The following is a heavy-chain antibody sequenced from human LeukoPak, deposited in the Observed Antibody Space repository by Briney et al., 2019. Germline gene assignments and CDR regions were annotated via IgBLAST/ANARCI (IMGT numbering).Heavy chain of an antibody. CDR3: AKPHFDY. CDR1: GFTFSSYG. Sequence: GGSLRLSCAASGFTFSSYGMHWVRQAPGKGLEWVAFIRLDGSNKYYADSVKGRFTISRDNSKNTLYLQMNSLRGDDTAVYYCAKPHFDYWGQGTLVTVSS. V-gene: IGHV3-30*02. J-gene: IGHJ4*02. CDR2: IRLDGSNK.